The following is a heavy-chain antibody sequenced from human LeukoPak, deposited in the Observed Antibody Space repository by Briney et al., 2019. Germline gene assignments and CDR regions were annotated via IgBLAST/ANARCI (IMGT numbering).Heavy chain of an antibody. J-gene: IGHJ4*02. CDR1: GYTFTGYY. CDR3: ARDSAPGDTYGLLGIDS. CDR2: INPNSGGT. D-gene: IGHD5-18*01. Sequence: ASVKVSCKASGYTFTGYYMHWVRQAPGQGLEWMGWINPNSGGTNYAQKFQGRVTMTRDTSISTAYMKLSRLRSDDTAVYYCARDSAPGDTYGLLGIDSWGQGTLVTVSS. V-gene: IGHV1-2*02.